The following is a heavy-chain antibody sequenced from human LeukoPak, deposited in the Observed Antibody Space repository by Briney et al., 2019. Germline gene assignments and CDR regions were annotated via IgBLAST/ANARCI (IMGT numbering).Heavy chain of an antibody. Sequence: PSETLSLTCTVSGGSISSSSYYWGWIRQPPGKGLEWIGSIYYSGRTYYNPSLKSRVTISVDTSKNQFSLKLSSVTAADTAVYYCGARGEFDYWGQGTLVAVSS. D-gene: IGHD3-16*01. CDR1: GGSISSSSYY. CDR3: GARGEFDY. V-gene: IGHV4-39*01. J-gene: IGHJ4*02. CDR2: IYYSGRT.